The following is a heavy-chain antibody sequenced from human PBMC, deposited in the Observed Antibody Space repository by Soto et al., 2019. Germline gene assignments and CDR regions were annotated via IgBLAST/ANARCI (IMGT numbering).Heavy chain of an antibody. CDR3: ARGWRVRAGGKFYYGLDV. J-gene: IGHJ6*02. CDR1: GFTFSTYD. Sequence: EVQLVESGGGLVKPGGSLRLSCAASGFTFSTYDMNWVRQAPGKGLEWVSSIGGIISFINYADSVKGRFTISRDNAKNSLYLQMDSLRAEDTAVYYCARGWRVRAGGKFYYGLDVWGQGTTVTVSS. D-gene: IGHD6-19*01. V-gene: IGHV3-21*01. CDR2: IGGIISFI.